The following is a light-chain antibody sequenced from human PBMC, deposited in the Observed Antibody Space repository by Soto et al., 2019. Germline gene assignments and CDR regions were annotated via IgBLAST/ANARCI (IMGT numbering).Light chain of an antibody. V-gene: IGLV2-14*01. CDR3: SSYTSSSTLGVV. Sequence: QSVLTQPASVSGSPGQSITISCTGTSSDVGCYNYVSWYQQHPGKAPKLMIYEVSNRPSGVSNRVSGSKSGNTASLTISGLQAEDEADYYCSSYTSSSTLGVVFGGGTKVTVL. CDR1: SSDVGCYNY. J-gene: IGLJ2*01. CDR2: EVS.